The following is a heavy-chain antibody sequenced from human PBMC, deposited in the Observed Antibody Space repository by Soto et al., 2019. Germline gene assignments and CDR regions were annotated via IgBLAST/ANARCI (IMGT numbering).Heavy chain of an antibody. CDR2: ISTSGDVT. Sequence: GGSLRLCCATSGFTFRTFGMSWVRQAPGKGLEWVSSISTSGDVTHYADSVKGRFTISRDNSKNTLYLQLSSLRAEDTAIFYCVKYVDCNGGHNCYLNYYAPWGQGTLVTVSS. D-gene: IGHD2-15*01. J-gene: IGHJ5*02. CDR1: GFTFRTFG. CDR3: VKYVDCNGGHNCYLNYYAP. V-gene: IGHV3-23*01.